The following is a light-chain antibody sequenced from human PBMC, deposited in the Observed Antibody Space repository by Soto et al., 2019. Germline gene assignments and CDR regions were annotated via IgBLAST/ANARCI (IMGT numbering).Light chain of an antibody. CDR2: GAS. V-gene: IGKV3-15*01. CDR3: QQYNNWPQT. CDR1: QSVSSN. J-gene: IGKJ1*01. Sequence: EIVMTQSPVTLSVSPGERATLSCRASQSVSSNLAWYQQKPGQAPRLLIYGASTRATGIPARFSGSGSGTEFTLTISSLQSEDFALYYCQQYNNWPQTLGQGTEVEIK.